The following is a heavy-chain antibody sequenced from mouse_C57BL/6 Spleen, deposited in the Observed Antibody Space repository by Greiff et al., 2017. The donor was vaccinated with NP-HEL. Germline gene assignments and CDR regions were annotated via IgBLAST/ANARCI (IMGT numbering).Heavy chain of an antibody. V-gene: IGHV1-61*01. CDR3: ARSNWDAMDY. D-gene: IGHD4-1*01. Sequence: VQLQQPGAELVRPGSSVKLSCKASGYTFTSYWMDWVKQRPGQGLEWIGNIYPSDSETHYNQKFKDKATLTVDKSSSTAYMQLSSLTSEDSAVYYCARSNWDAMDYWGQGTSVTVSS. J-gene: IGHJ4*01. CDR1: GYTFTSYW. CDR2: IYPSDSET.